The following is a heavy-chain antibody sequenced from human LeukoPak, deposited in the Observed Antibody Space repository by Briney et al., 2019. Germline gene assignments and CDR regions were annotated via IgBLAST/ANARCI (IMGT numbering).Heavy chain of an antibody. Sequence: GGSLRLSCAASGFTFSSYWMHWVRQGPGKGLVWVSRINSDGSSTSYADFVKGRFTISRDNAKNTLYLQMNSLRAEDTAVYYCARDLYSYGSYYYYYGMDVWGQGTTVTVSS. J-gene: IGHJ6*02. CDR3: ARDLYSYGSYYYYYGMDV. CDR1: GFTFSSYW. CDR2: INSDGSST. V-gene: IGHV3-74*01. D-gene: IGHD5-18*01.